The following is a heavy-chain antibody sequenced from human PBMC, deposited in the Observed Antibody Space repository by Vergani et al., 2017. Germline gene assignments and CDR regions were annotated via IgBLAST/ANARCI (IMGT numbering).Heavy chain of an antibody. CDR2: FDPEVGET. CDR1: GYTLTELS. Sequence: QVQLVQSGAEVKKPGASVKVSCKVSGYTLTELSMHWVRQAPGKGLEWLGGFDPEVGETIYAQKFQGRVTMTEDTSTDTAYMELSSMRSEDTAVYYCATDKGGRPEVGGWYFDLWGRGTLVTVSS. CDR3: ATDKGGRPEVGGWYFDL. V-gene: IGHV1-24*01. J-gene: IGHJ2*01. D-gene: IGHD3-16*01.